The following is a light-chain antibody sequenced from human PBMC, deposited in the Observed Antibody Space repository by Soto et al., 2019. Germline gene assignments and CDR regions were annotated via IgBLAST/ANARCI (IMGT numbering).Light chain of an antibody. J-gene: IGLJ1*01. V-gene: IGLV7-43*01. Sequence: QAVVTQEPSLTLSPGGTVTLTCASSTGPVSRGYYPNWFQQKPGQAPRALIYDTGIKHSWTPGRFSGSLLGGKAVLTLSGAQPEDEAEYYCLLSYGGTYVFGPGTKLTVL. CDR2: DTG. CDR1: TGPVSRGYY. CDR3: LLSYGGTYV.